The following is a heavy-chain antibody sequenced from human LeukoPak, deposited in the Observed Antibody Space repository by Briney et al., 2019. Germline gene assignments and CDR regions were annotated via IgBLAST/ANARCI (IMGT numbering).Heavy chain of an antibody. V-gene: IGHV4-4*07. D-gene: IGHD3-22*01. J-gene: IGHJ4*02. CDR2: IYTSGST. Sequence: PSETPSLTCTVSGGSISSYYWSWIRQPAGKGLEWIGRIYTSGSTNYNPSLKSRVTMSVDTTKNQFSLKLSSVTAADTAVYYCASFYDSSRGFNYWGQGTLVTVSS. CDR3: ASFYDSSRGFNY. CDR1: GGSISSYY.